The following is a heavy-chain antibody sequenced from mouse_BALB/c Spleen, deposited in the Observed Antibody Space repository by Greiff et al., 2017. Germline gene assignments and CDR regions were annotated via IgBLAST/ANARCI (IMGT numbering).Heavy chain of an antibody. CDR3: ARGPYYYGSSWYFDV. Sequence: VKLVESGPQLVRPGASVKISCKASGYSFTSYWMHWVKQRPGQGLEWIGMIDPSDSETRLNQKFKDKATLTVDKSSSTAYMQLSSPTSEDSAVYYCARGPYYYGSSWYFDVWGAGTTVTVSS. CDR1: GYSFTSYW. J-gene: IGHJ1*01. V-gene: IGHV1S126*01. D-gene: IGHD1-1*01. CDR2: IDPSDSET.